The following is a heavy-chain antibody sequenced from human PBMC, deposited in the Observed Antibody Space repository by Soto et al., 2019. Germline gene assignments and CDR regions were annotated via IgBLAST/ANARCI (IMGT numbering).Heavy chain of an antibody. D-gene: IGHD4-4*01. CDR2: VSHSGTT. J-gene: IGHJ6*02. V-gene: IGHV4-59*01. CDR3: ARDRFYNKYDGMEV. CDR1: GGSISNYY. Sequence: SETLSLTCTVSGGSISNYYWSWIRQPPGEGLEWIGYVSHSGTTNYTPSLRSRVTISVDTSKNQFSLNLNSVTAADSAVYYCARDRFYNKYDGMEVWGQGTTVTVSS.